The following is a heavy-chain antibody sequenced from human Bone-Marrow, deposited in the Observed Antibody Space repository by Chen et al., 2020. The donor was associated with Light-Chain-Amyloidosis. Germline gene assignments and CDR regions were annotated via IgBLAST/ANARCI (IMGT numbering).Heavy chain of an antibody. Sequence: QVQLVQSGAEVKKPGASVKVSCKASGYTFTSYGISWVRQAPGQGLEWMGWSSAYNGNTNYAQKLQGRVTMTTDTSTSTAYMELRSLRSDDTAVYYCAKTPRTDYDIVANWFDPWGQGTLVTVSS. J-gene: IGHJ5*02. CDR2: SSAYNGNT. V-gene: IGHV1-18*01. CDR3: AKTPRTDYDIVANWFDP. D-gene: IGHD3-9*01. CDR1: GYTFTSYG.